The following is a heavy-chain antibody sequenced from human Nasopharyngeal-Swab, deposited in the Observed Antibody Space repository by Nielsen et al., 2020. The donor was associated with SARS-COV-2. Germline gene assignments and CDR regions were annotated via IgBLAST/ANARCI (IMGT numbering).Heavy chain of an antibody. J-gene: IGHJ6*02. V-gene: IGHV3-13*01. CDR2: IGTAGDT. Sequence: GGSLRLSCAASGFTVSSNYMSWVRQAPGKGLEWVSAIGTAGDTYYPGSVKGRFTISRENAKNSLYLQMNSLRAGDTAVYYCARERTDCSGGSCYSYGMDVWGQGTTVTVSS. CDR3: ARERTDCSGGSCYSYGMDV. CDR1: GFTVSSNY. D-gene: IGHD2-15*01.